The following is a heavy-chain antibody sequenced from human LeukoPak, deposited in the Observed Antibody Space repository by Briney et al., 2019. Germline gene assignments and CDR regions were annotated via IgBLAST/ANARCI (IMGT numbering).Heavy chain of an antibody. CDR2: IIPIFGTA. CDR3: ARDTHSSIVVVTATRVHYYYGMDV. CDR1: GGTFISYA. J-gene: IGHJ6*02. V-gene: IGHV1-69*13. Sequence: SVKVSYKASGGTFISYAISWVRQAPGQGLEWMGGIIPIFGTADYAQKFQGRVTITADESTSTAYMELSSLRSEDTAVYYCARDTHSSIVVVTATRVHYYYGMDVWGQGTTVTVSS. D-gene: IGHD2-21*02.